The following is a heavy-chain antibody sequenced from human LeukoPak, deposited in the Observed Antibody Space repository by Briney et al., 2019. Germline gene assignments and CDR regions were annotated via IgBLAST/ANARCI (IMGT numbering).Heavy chain of an antibody. Sequence: GGSLRLSCAASGFTFSSYEMNWVRQAPGKGLEWVSYISSSGSTIYYADSVKGRFTISRDNAKNSLYLQMNSLRAEDTAVYYCARVRYCSSTSCPIDYWGQGTLVTVSS. V-gene: IGHV3-48*03. D-gene: IGHD2-2*01. CDR2: ISSSGSTI. CDR3: ARVRYCSSTSCPIDY. CDR1: GFTFSSYE. J-gene: IGHJ4*02.